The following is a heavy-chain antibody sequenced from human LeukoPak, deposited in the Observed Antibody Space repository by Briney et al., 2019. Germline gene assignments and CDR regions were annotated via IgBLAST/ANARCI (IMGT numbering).Heavy chain of an antibody. Sequence: PGEALQISYEASGCSFTNNWIGWGRPLPGKGVEWMGIVYPRDSTIRDNTAFQGQVTFSVNRHANTAYLQWSSLKPSDTAIYYCVRVYSGTYYLFDFWGQGTQVTVSS. CDR2: VYPRDSTI. CDR1: GCSFTNNW. D-gene: IGHD1-26*01. J-gene: IGHJ4*02. V-gene: IGHV5-51*01. CDR3: VRVYSGTYYLFDF.